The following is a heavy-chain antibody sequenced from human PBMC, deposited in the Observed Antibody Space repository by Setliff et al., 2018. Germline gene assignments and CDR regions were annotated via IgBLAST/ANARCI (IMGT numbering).Heavy chain of an antibody. J-gene: IGHJ4*02. CDR1: GGSISSYY. CDR3: ARDRGGDWIYYFDY. CDR2: TYYSGST. D-gene: IGHD2-21*02. Sequence: SETLSLTCTVSGGSISSYYWSWIRQPPGKGLEWTGYTYYSGSTNYNPSLKSRVTISVDTSKNQFSLKLSSVTAADTAVYYCARDRGGDWIYYFDYWGQGTLVTVSS. V-gene: IGHV4-59*01.